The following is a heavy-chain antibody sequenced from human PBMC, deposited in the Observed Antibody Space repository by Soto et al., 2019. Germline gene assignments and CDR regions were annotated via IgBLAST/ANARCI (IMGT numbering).Heavy chain of an antibody. J-gene: IGHJ4*02. CDR1: VYPFGGYA. CDR2: VSAHTGDS. Sequence: QVQLVQSGAEVKKPGASVRVSCKASVYPFGGYAFGGGRQAPGQGLEWMEWVSAHTGDSGFAQRFQGRVTLTTETSTSTAYMELRGLRSDDTAVYYCARPSTSYGDYGWSLAYWGQGTLVTVSS. D-gene: IGHD4-17*01. CDR3: ARPSTSYGDYGWSLAY. V-gene: IGHV1-18*01.